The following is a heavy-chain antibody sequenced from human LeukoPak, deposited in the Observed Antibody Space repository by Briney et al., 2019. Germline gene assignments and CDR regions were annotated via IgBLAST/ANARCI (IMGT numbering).Heavy chain of an antibody. Sequence: GGSLRLSCAASGFTSSSNAMHWVRQAPGKGLEWVAIISYDGSDKYYADSVKGRFTISRDNSKNTLDLQMNSLRTEDTAVYYCAKDQGIQLGIDYWGQGSLVTVSS. CDR1: GFTSSSNA. D-gene: IGHD5-18*01. V-gene: IGHV3-30*18. J-gene: IGHJ4*02. CDR2: ISYDGSDK. CDR3: AKDQGIQLGIDY.